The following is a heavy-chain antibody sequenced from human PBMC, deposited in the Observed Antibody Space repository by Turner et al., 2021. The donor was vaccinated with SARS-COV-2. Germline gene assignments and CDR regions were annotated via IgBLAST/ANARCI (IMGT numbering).Heavy chain of an antibody. CDR3: AKDRGGEQLVRLFDY. J-gene: IGHJ4*02. CDR1: GFTFDDYA. CDR2: ISWNSGSI. D-gene: IGHD6-6*01. Sequence: EVQLVESGGGLVQPGRSLRRSCAASGFTFDDYAMHWVRQAPGKGLEWVSGISWNSGSIGYADSVKGRFTISRDNAKNSLYLQMNSLRAEDTALYYCAKDRGGEQLVRLFDYWGQGTLVTVSS. V-gene: IGHV3-9*01.